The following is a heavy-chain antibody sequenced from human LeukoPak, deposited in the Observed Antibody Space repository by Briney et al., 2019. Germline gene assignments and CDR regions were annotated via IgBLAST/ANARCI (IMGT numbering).Heavy chain of an antibody. D-gene: IGHD3-9*01. CDR2: ISYDGSNK. Sequence: GRSLRLSCAASGFTFSSYVMPWVRQAPGKGLEWVAVISYDGSNKYYADSVKGRFTISRDNSKNTLYLQMNSLRAEDTAVYYCAKPGVTGYYYFDYWGQGTLVTVSS. CDR3: AKPGVTGYYYFDY. V-gene: IGHV3-30*18. CDR1: GFTFSSYV. J-gene: IGHJ4*02.